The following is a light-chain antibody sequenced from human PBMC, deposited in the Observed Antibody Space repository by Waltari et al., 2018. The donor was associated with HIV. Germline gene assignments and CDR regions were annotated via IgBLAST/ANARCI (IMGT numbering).Light chain of an antibody. CDR1: TSDVGGYQF. V-gene: IGLV2-14*01. Sequence: QSALTQPASVSGSPGQSLTISCTGTTSDVGGYQFVSWYQPHPGKAPKLMTYEVTNRPSGVSFRFSGSKSGNTASLTISGLQAEDEADYFCTSYTSRNTRVFGTGTKVTVL. CDR2: EVT. J-gene: IGLJ1*01. CDR3: TSYTSRNTRV.